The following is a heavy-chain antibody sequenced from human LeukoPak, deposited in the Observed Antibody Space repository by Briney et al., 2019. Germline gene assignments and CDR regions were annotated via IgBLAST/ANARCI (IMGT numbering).Heavy chain of an antibody. CDR1: GLSFSTSG. D-gene: IGHD1-14*01. V-gene: IGHV3-21*01. CDR3: ATETNGRHYDY. Sequence: GGSLSLSCTASGLSFSTSGFNWVRKAPGQGMEWVASIGPTGSDRYHADSIKDRFTISRVNAYKFLYLQMNSLRAEDTAVYYCATETNGRHYDYWGQGTLLTVSS. J-gene: IGHJ4*02. CDR2: IGPTGSDR.